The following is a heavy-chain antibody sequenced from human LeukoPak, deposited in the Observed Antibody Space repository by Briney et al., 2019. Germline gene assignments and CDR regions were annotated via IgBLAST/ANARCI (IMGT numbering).Heavy chain of an antibody. D-gene: IGHD3-22*01. CDR2: ISSSGSTI. V-gene: IGHV3-11*01. CDR1: GFTFSDYY. J-gene: IGHJ5*02. Sequence: SGGSLRLSCAASGFTFSDYYMSWIRQAPGKGLEWVSYISSSGSTIYYADSVKGRFTISRDNAKNSLYLQMNSLRAEDTAVYYCARDYYDSSGYSSYNWFDPWGRGTLVTVSS. CDR3: ARDYYDSSGYSSYNWFDP.